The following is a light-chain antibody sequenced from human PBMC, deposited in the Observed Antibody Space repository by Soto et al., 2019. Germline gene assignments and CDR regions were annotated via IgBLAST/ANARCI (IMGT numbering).Light chain of an antibody. CDR2: DAS. CDR3: QQRSNWPLT. V-gene: IGKV3-11*01. Sequence: EIMLTQSPATLSLSPGERATLSCRASQSVSSYLAWYQQKPGQAPRLLIYDASNRATGIPARFSGSGSGTDFTLTISSLVPEDCAVYYCQQRSNWPLTFGGGTKVEIK. CDR1: QSVSSY. J-gene: IGKJ4*01.